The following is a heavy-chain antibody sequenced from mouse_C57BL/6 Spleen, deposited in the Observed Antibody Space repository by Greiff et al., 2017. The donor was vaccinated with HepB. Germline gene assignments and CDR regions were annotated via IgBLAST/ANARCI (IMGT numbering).Heavy chain of an antibody. D-gene: IGHD1-1*01. CDR2: LNPSSGYT. V-gene: IGHV1-7*01. Sequence: VQLQQSGAELAKPGASVKLSCKASGYTFTSYWMHWVKQRPGQGLEWIGYLNPSSGYTKYNQKFKDKATLTADKSSSTAYLQLSSLTYEDSAVYYCARGYGSSYGEDYWGKGTSVTGAS. CDR3: ARGYGSSYGEDY. J-gene: IGHJ4*01. CDR1: GYTFTSYW.